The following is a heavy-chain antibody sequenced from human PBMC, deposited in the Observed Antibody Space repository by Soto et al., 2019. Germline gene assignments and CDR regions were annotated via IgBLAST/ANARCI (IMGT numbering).Heavy chain of an antibody. J-gene: IGHJ4*02. D-gene: IGHD3-3*01. Sequence: SETLSLTCAVYGGSFSVYYWSWIRHPPGKGLEWIGEINHSGSTNYNPSLKSRVTISVDTSKNQFSLKLSSVTAADMAVYYCARGHYDFWSGYYGYFDYWGQGTLVTVSS. CDR2: INHSGST. CDR3: ARGHYDFWSGYYGYFDY. V-gene: IGHV4-34*01. CDR1: GGSFSVYY.